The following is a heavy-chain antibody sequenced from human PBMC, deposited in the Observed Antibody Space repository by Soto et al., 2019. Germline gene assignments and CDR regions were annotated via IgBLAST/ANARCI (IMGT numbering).Heavy chain of an antibody. CDR2: ISGSGGST. CDR1: GFTFSSYA. Sequence: GGSLRLSCAASGFTFSSYAMSWVRQAPGKGLEWVSAISGSGGSTYYADSVKGRFTISRDNSKNTLYLQMNSLRAEDTAVYYCARGGIVATIVSYYWGQGTLVTVSS. V-gene: IGHV3-23*01. CDR3: ARGGIVATIVSYY. D-gene: IGHD5-12*01. J-gene: IGHJ4*02.